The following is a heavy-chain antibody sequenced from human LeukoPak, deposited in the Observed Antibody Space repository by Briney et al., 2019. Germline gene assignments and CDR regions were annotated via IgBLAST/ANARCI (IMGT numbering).Heavy chain of an antibody. Sequence: GGSLRLSCAASGFTFSNYEMNWVRQNPGKGLEWVSYISSSGSTIYYADSVKGRFTISRDNAKNSLYLQMNSLRAEDTAVYYCAELGITMIGGVWGKGTTVTISS. CDR3: AELGITMIGGV. CDR2: ISSSGSTI. V-gene: IGHV3-48*03. CDR1: GFTFSNYE. J-gene: IGHJ6*04. D-gene: IGHD3-10*02.